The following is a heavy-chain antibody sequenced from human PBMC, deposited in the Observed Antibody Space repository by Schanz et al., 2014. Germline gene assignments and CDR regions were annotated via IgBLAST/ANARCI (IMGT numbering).Heavy chain of an antibody. CDR3: AKGQGAVINNWYFDL. J-gene: IGHJ2*01. Sequence: EVQLVESGGGLVQPGGSLRLSCAASRFTFSNYAMSWVRQAPGKGLEWVSAISGSGGSTYYADSVKGRFTISRDNSKNTLYLQMNSLRAEDTAIYYCAKGQGAVINNWYFDLWGRGTLVTVSS. CDR2: ISGSGGST. D-gene: IGHD2-21*01. CDR1: RFTFSNYA. V-gene: IGHV3-23*04.